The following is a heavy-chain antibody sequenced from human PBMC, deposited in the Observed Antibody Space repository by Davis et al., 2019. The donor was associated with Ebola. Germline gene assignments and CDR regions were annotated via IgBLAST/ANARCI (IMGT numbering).Heavy chain of an antibody. CDR2: VFHSGTT. V-gene: IGHV4-34*12. D-gene: IGHD1-14*01. J-gene: IGHJ5*02. Sequence: MPSETLSLTCAVYGGSLTTHNWSWIRQSPGKGLEWIGEVFHSGTTNYNPSLKSRVTISVDTSKNQFSLRLTSVTAADTALYYCARAQRRRPPLNNWFDPWGQGTLVTVSS. CDR3: ARAQRRRPPLNNWFDP. CDR1: GGSLTTHN.